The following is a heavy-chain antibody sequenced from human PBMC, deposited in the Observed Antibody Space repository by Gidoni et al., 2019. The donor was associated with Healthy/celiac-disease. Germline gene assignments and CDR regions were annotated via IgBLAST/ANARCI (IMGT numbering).Heavy chain of an antibody. Sequence: QVQLVQSGAAVKKPGASVKGSCKAAGYTFTRYAWHWVRQAPGQRLEWMGWVNAGNGNTKYSQKFQARVTITRDTSASTAYMELSSLRSEDTAVYYCAIAHPTYYYYSSDLLGRAFDIWGQGTMVTVSS. D-gene: IGHD3-22*01. V-gene: IGHV1-3*01. J-gene: IGHJ3*02. CDR3: AIAHPTYYYYSSDLLGRAFDI. CDR2: VNAGNGNT. CDR1: GYTFTRYA.